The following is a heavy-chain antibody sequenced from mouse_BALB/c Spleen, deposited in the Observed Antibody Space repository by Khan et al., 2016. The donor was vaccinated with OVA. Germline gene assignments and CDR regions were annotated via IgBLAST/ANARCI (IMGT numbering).Heavy chain of an antibody. CDR1: GYSITSDYA. Sequence: EVQLQESGPGLVKPSQSLSLTCTVTGYSITSDYAWNWIRQLPGNKLEWMGYISYSGRTSYNPSLKSRISITRDTSTNQSFLQLTSVTTENTATYYCARSVTITTVVATDFDYWGQGTTLTVSS. V-gene: IGHV3-2*02. CDR2: ISYSGRT. CDR3: ARSVTITTVVATDFDY. D-gene: IGHD1-1*01. J-gene: IGHJ2*01.